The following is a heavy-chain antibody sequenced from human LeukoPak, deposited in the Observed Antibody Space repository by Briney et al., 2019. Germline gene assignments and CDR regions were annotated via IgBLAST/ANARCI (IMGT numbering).Heavy chain of an antibody. D-gene: IGHD5-18*01. CDR1: GFTFSNFN. J-gene: IGHJ5*02. CDR3: ARDQDGYSIA. CDR2: ISSSSNYI. Sequence: GGSLRLSCAASGFTFSNFNMNWVRQAPGKGLEWVSFISSSSNYIYYADSVKGRFTVSRDNAKLSLYLQMNSLRAEDTAVYYCARDQDGYSIAWGQGTLVTVSS. V-gene: IGHV3-21*01.